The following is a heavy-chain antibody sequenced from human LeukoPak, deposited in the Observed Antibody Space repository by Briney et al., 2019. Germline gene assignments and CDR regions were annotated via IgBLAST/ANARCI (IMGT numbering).Heavy chain of an antibody. J-gene: IGHJ4*02. CDR2: ISGSGGST. CDR1: GFTFDDYA. D-gene: IGHD5-18*01. CDR3: AKVWSRIQLWFDY. V-gene: IGHV3-23*01. Sequence: GGSLRLSCAASGFTFDDYAMHWVRQAPGKGLEWVSAISGSGGSTYYADSVKGRFTISRDNSKNTLYLQMNSLRAEDTAVYYCAKVWSRIQLWFDYWGQGTLVTVSS.